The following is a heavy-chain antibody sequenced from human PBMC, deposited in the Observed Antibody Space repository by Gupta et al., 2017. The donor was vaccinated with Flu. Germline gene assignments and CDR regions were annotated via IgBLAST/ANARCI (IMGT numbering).Heavy chain of an antibody. V-gene: IGHV1-58*01. J-gene: IGHJ4*02. CDR3: AAVTYGSGSYEYYFDS. Sequence: RGQRPEWIGWIAVGSGNTNYAQRFQERVTITRDRSTSTAYMELTSLRSEDTAVYYCAAVTYGSGSYEYYFDSWGQGTLVTVSS. D-gene: IGHD3-10*01. CDR2: IAVGSGNT.